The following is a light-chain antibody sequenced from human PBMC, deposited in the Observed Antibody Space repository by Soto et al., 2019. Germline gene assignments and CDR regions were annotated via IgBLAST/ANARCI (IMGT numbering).Light chain of an antibody. CDR2: EVN. CDR1: SSDVGGYNY. Sequence: QSALTQPASVSGSPGQSITISCTGTSSDVGGYNYVSWYQKYPGKAPKPIIYEVNNRPSGVSNRFSASKSGNKASLTISGLQAEDEADYYCCSYAASSTFNWVFGGGTQLTVL. V-gene: IGLV2-23*02. J-gene: IGLJ3*02. CDR3: CSYAASSTFNWV.